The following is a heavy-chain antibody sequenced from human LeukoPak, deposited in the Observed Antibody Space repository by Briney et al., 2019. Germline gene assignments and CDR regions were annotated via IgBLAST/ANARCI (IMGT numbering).Heavy chain of an antibody. CDR2: IYYSGST. CDR1: GGFISSYY. D-gene: IGHD1-26*01. Sequence: SETLSLTCTVSGGFISSYYWSWIRQPPGKGLEWIGYIYYSGSTNYNPSLKSRVTISVDTSKNQFSLKLSSVTAGDTAVYYCARERSYYFDYWGQGTLVTVSS. J-gene: IGHJ4*02. CDR3: ARERSYYFDY. V-gene: IGHV4-59*01.